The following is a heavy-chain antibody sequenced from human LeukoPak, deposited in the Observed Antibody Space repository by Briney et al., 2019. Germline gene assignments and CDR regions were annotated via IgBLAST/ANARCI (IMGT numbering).Heavy chain of an antibody. D-gene: IGHD6-6*01. CDR3: ARGSSSLDYHYYYMDV. J-gene: IGHJ6*03. CDR1: GYTFTGYY. Sequence: ASVKVSCKASGYTFTGYYMHWVRQAPGQGLEWMGWINPNSGGTNYAQKFQGRVTMTRDTSISTAYMELSRLRSDDTAVYYCARGSSSLDYHYYYMDVWGKGTTVTVSS. CDR2: INPNSGGT. V-gene: IGHV1-2*02.